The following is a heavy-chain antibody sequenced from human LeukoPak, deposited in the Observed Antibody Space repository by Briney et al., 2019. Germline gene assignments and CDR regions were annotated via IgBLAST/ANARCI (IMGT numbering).Heavy chain of an antibody. D-gene: IGHD5-18*01. CDR1: GFTFSSYS. CDR2: IRSTSNYI. Sequence: PGGSLRLSCAGSGFTFSSYSMNWVRQAPGKGLEWVSSIRSTSNYIYYADSVKGRFTISRDNAKTSLYLQMNSLRAEDTAVYYCARDDRYSYGYSQSGHFDYWGQGILVTVSS. CDR3: ARDDRYSYGYSQSGHFDY. V-gene: IGHV3-21*01. J-gene: IGHJ4*02.